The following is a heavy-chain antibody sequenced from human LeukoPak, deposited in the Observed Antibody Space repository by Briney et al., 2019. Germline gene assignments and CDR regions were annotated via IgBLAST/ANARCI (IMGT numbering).Heavy chain of an antibody. V-gene: IGHV3-30*02. CDR3: AKDFDFWSGYYI. J-gene: IGHJ4*02. Sequence: SGGSLRLSCAASGFTFSSYGMHWVRQAPGKGLEWVAFIRYDGSNKYYADSVKGRFTISRDNSKNTLYLQMNSLRAEDTAVYYCAKDFDFWSGYYIWGQGTLVTVSS. D-gene: IGHD3-3*01. CDR1: GFTFSSYG. CDR2: IRYDGSNK.